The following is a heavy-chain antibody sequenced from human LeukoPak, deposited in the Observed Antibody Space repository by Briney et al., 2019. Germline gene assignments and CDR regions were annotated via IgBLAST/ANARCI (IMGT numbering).Heavy chain of an antibody. Sequence: PGRSLRLSCAASGFTFSSYGMHWVRQAPGKGLEWVAVIWYEGSNKYYADSVKGRFTISRDNSKNTLYLQMNSLRAEDTAVYYCAKGQPAHYYYYYMDVWGKGTTVTVSS. V-gene: IGHV3-33*06. CDR1: GFTFSSYG. CDR3: AKGQPAHYYYYYMDV. CDR2: IWYEGSNK. J-gene: IGHJ6*03.